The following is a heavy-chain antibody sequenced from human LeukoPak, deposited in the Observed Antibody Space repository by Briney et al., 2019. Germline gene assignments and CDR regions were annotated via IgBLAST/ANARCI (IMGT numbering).Heavy chain of an antibody. D-gene: IGHD3-9*01. CDR3: ASRATYYDILTGPHYFDY. J-gene: IGHJ4*02. CDR2: INPNSGGT. Sequence: ASVKVSCKASGYTFTGYYMHWVRQAPGQGLEWMGWINPNSGGTTYAQKFQGRVTMTRDTSISTAYMELSRLRSDDTAVYYCASRATYYDILTGPHYFDYWGQGTLVTVSS. CDR1: GYTFTGYY. V-gene: IGHV1-2*02.